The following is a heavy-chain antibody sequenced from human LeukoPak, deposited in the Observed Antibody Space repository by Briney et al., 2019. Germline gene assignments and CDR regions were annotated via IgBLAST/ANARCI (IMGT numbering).Heavy chain of an antibody. CDR1: GFTFSSYS. Sequence: PGGSLRLSCAASGFTFSSYSMNWVRQAPGKGLGWVSSISSSSSYIYYADSVKGRFTISRDNAKNSLYLQMNSLRAEDTAVYYCAREESSSWYGGDWFDPWGQGTLVTVSS. V-gene: IGHV3-21*01. J-gene: IGHJ5*02. D-gene: IGHD6-13*01. CDR2: ISSSSSYI. CDR3: AREESSSWYGGDWFDP.